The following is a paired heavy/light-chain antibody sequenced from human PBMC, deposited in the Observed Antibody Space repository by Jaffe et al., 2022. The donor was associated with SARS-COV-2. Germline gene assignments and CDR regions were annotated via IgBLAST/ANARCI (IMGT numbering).Light chain of an antibody. CDR2: GAS. V-gene: IGKV3-20*01. CDR3: QHYGTSPPYT. Sequence: EIVLTQSPGTLSLSPGERATLSCRASQSVSSSYLAWYQQKPGQAPRLLIYGASSRAAGIPDRFSGSGSGTDFTLTISRLEPEDFAVYYCQHYGTSPPYTFGQGTKLEIK. CDR1: QSVSSSY. J-gene: IGKJ2*01.
Heavy chain of an antibody. V-gene: IGHV4-59*08. D-gene: IGHD3-10*01. Sequence: QVQLQESGPGLVKPSETLSLTCTVSGGSISSYYWNWIRQPPGKGLEWIGHIYYSGSTNYNPSLKSRVTISVDTSTNQFSLKMSSVTAADTAVYYCARRGAWGFFDPWGQGTPVTVS. CDR2: IYYSGST. CDR1: GGSISSYY. J-gene: IGHJ5*02. CDR3: ARRGAWGFFDP.